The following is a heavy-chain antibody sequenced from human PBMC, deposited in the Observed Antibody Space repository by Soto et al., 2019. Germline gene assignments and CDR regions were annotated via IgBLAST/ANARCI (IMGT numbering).Heavy chain of an antibody. D-gene: IGHD5-12*01. V-gene: IGHV4-59*01. CDR2: IYYSGST. J-gene: IGHJ6*02. CDR1: GGSISSYY. CDR3: ARVNGYDSAGMDV. Sequence: QVQLQESGPGLVKPSETLSLTCTVSGGSISSYYWSWIRQPPGKGLEWIGYIYYSGSTNYNPSLKSRVTISVDTSKNQFSLKLSSVTAADTAVYYCARVNGYDSAGMDVWGQGTTVTVSS.